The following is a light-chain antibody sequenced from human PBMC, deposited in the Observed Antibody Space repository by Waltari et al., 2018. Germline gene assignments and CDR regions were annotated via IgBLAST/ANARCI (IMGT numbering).Light chain of an antibody. V-gene: IGLV2-23*01. J-gene: IGLJ2*01. Sequence: QDPGKAVKLVGYEGSKRTAGVSIRFSSSKSGNRASLTIHGLQAEDEADYSCSSYAGSSTLVVVFGGGTKMTV. CDR3: SSYAGSSTLVVV. CDR2: EGS.